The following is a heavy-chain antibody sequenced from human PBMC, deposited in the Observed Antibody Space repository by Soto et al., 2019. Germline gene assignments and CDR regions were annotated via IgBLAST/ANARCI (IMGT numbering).Heavy chain of an antibody. CDR1: GLPFVGNP. D-gene: IGHD2-2*01. CDR2: IGGGGERT. V-gene: IGHV3-23*01. J-gene: IGHJ4*02. Sequence: EVQLLGSGGAWLHLGGSLRLSWQALGLPFVGNPLGGAGKTPGRGLAGVSTIGGGGERTYNADSVRARFTISRDNSRNTLYLQMNSLRAEHTAIYYCAKYRVVPAAEFDYWVQGTLVTVSS. CDR3: AKYRVVPAAEFDY.